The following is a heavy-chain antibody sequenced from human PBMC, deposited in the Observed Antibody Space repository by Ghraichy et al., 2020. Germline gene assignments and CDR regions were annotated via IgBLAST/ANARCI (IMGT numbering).Heavy chain of an antibody. Sequence: GESLNISCAASGFTVSSNYMSWVRQAPGKGLEWVSVIYSGGSTYYADSVKGRFTISRDNSKNTLYLQMNSLRAEDTAVYYCARDAPYCSGGSCYSRYYGMDVWGQGTTVTVSS. V-gene: IGHV3-53*01. CDR3: ARDAPYCSGGSCYSRYYGMDV. D-gene: IGHD2-15*01. J-gene: IGHJ6*02. CDR1: GFTVSSNY. CDR2: IYSGGST.